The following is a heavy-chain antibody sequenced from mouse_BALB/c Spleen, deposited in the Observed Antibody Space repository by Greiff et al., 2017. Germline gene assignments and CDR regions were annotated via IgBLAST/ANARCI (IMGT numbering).Heavy chain of an antibody. J-gene: IGHJ3*01. D-gene: IGHD2-1*01. CDR1: GYTFSSYW. CDR2: ILPGSGST. CDR3: ARWNGNYGFAY. V-gene: IGHV1-9*01. Sequence: QVQLQQSGAELMKPGASVKISCKATGYTFSSYWIEWVKQRPGHGLEWIGEILPGSGSTNYNEKFKGKATFTADTSSNTAYMQLSSLTSEDSAVYYCARWNGNYGFAYWGQGTLVTVSA.